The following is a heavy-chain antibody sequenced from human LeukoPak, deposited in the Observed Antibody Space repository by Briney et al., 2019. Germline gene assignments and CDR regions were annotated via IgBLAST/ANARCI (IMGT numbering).Heavy chain of an antibody. J-gene: IGHJ6*02. CDR3: ARRQYCSSTSCQLYYYYYGRDV. Sequence: SETLSLTCTVSGGSISSSSYYWGWIRQPPGKGLEWIGSIYYSGSTYYNPSLKSRVTISVDTSKNQFSLKLSSVTAADTAVYYCARRQYCSSTSCQLYYYYYGRDVWGQGTTVTVSS. CDR2: IYYSGST. CDR1: GGSISSSSYY. V-gene: IGHV4-39*01. D-gene: IGHD2-2*01.